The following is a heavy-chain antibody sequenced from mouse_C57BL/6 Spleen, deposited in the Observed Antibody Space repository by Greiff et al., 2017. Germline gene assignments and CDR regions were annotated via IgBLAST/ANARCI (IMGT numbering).Heavy chain of an antibody. J-gene: IGHJ4*01. CDR3: ARPNYYGSSYGYAMDY. CDR2: INPNNGGT. CDR1: GYTFTDYN. V-gene: IGHV1-18*01. Sequence: EVQLQQSGPELVKPGASVKIPCKASGYTFTDYNMDWVKQSHGKSLEWIGDINPNNGGTIYNQKCKGKATLTVDKSSSTAYMELRSLTSEDTAVYYCARPNYYGSSYGYAMDYWGQGTSVTVSS. D-gene: IGHD1-1*01.